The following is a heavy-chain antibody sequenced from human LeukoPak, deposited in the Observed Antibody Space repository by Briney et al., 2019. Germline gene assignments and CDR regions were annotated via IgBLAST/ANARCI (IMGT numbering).Heavy chain of an antibody. V-gene: IGHV4-61*02. CDR3: ARSRRELLSFDY. J-gene: IGHJ4*02. CDR1: GGSISSGSYY. D-gene: IGHD1-26*01. CDR2: IYTSGST. Sequence: KTSQTLSLTCTVSGGSISSGSYYWSCIRQPAGKGLEWIGRIYTSGSTNYNPSLKSRVTISVDTSKNQFSLKLSSVTAADTAVYYCARSRRELLSFDYWGQGTLVTVSS.